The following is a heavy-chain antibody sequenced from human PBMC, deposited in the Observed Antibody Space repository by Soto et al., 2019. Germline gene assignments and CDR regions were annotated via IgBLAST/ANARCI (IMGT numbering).Heavy chain of an antibody. CDR3: ARDRVAGDETYFDY. CDR1: GFTFSSYS. J-gene: IGHJ4*02. CDR2: ISSSSSYI. Sequence: GGSLRLSCAASGFTFSSYSMNWVRQAPGKGLEWVSSISSSSSYIYYADSVKGRFTISRDNAKNSLYLQMNSLRAEDTAVYYCARDRVAGDETYFDYWGQGTLVTVSS. D-gene: IGHD6-19*01. V-gene: IGHV3-21*01.